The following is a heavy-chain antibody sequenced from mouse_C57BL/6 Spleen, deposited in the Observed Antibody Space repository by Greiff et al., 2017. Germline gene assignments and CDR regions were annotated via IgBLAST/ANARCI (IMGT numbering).Heavy chain of an antibody. J-gene: IGHJ3*01. CDR2: ISYDGSN. Sequence: ESGPGLVKPSQSLSLTCSVTCYSITSGYYWNWIRQFPGNKLEWMGYISYDGSNNYNPSLKNRISITRDTSKNQFFLKLNSVTTEDTATYYCARGMVTTPFAYWGQGTLVTVSA. CDR1: CYSITSGYY. V-gene: IGHV3-6*01. CDR3: ARGMVTTPFAY. D-gene: IGHD2-2*01.